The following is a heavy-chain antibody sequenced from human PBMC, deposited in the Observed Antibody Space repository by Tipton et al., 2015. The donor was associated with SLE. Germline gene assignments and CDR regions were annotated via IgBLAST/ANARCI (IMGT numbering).Heavy chain of an antibody. V-gene: IGHV3-7*01. CDR3: ARAPLGDFSSGRGWFAP. Sequence: SLRLSCAASGFPFDNYWMTWVRQAPGKGLEWVAIIKPDGSERFSLDSVKGRFTISRDNAKNSLYLQMNSLRADDTALYYCARAPLGDFSSGRGWFAPWGQGTLVTVSS. CDR2: IKPDGSER. CDR1: GFPFDNYW. J-gene: IGHJ5*02. D-gene: IGHD6-19*01.